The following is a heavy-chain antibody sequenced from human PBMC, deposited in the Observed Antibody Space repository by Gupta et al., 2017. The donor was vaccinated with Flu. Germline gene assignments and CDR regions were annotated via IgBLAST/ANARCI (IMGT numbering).Heavy chain of an antibody. D-gene: IGHD6-19*01. CDR2: IYYSGSA. CDR3: AISYTSGWYYWNY. CDR1: GGSISSSSYY. Sequence: QLQLQESGPGLVKPSETLSLTCTVSGGSISSSSYYWGWIRQPPGKGLEWIGSIYYSGSAYYNPSLKSRVTISVDTSKNQFSLKLSSVTAADTAVYYCAISYTSGWYYWNYWGQGTLVTVSS. J-gene: IGHJ4*02. V-gene: IGHV4-39*01.